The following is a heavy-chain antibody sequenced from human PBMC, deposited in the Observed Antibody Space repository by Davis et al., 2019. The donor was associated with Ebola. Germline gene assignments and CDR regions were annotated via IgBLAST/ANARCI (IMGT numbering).Heavy chain of an antibody. D-gene: IGHD3-10*01. J-gene: IGHJ5*02. Sequence: AASVNVSCKASGYTFTSYGISWVRQAPGQGLEWMGWISAYNGNTNYAQKLQGRVTMTTDTSTSTAYMERRSLRSDDTAVYYCARAITMVRPNNWFDPWGQGTLVTVSS. CDR2: ISAYNGNT. CDR3: ARAITMVRPNNWFDP. CDR1: GYTFTSYG. V-gene: IGHV1-18*01.